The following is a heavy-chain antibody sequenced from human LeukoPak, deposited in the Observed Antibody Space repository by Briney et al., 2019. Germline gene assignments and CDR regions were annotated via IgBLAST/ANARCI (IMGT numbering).Heavy chain of an antibody. V-gene: IGHV3-74*01. J-gene: IGHJ4*02. CDR2: INSDGSST. Sequence: GGSLRLSCAASGFTFSSYWMHWVRQAPGKGLVWVSRINSDGSSTSYADSVKGRFTISRDNAKNTLYLQMNSLRAEDTAVYYCARDMRDLRYFDWLHPGDYWGQGTLATVSS. CDR3: ARDMRDLRYFDWLHPGDY. D-gene: IGHD3-9*01. CDR1: GFTFSSYW.